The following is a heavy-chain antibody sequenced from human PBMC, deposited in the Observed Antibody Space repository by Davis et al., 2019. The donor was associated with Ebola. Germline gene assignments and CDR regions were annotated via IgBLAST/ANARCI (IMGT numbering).Heavy chain of an antibody. V-gene: IGHV4-34*01. CDR1: GGSFSGYY. CDR2: INHSGST. CDR3: ARGLGDY. D-gene: IGHD3-16*01. J-gene: IGHJ4*02. Sequence: SETLSLTCAVYGGSFSGYYWSWIRQPPGKGLEWIGEINHSGSTNYNPSLKSRVTISLDTSKKQVSLKLNSVTAADTAVYYCARGLGDYWGQGTLVTVSS.